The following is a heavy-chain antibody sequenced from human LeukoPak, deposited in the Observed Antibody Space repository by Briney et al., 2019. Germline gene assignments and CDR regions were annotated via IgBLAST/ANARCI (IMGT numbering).Heavy chain of an antibody. CDR3: ARGEIYDFWSGLYDC. D-gene: IGHD3-3*01. Sequence: GGSQRLSCAASGYIFDDYDMRRVRHGRGGGLEWVSGFNWNGGRTVCVDCVKGSFTIHRQNTKNSLYLKMHSLSAEDTALYFCARGEIYDFWSGLYDCWGQGTLVTVSS. CDR1: GYIFDDYD. V-gene: IGHV3-20*04. CDR2: FNWNGGRT. J-gene: IGHJ4*02.